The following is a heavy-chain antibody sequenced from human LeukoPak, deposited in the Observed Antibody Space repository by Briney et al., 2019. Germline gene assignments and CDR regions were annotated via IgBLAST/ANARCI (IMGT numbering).Heavy chain of an antibody. V-gene: IGHV4-34*01. J-gene: IGHJ4*02. D-gene: IGHD6-13*01. CDR2: INHSGST. CDR3: ARRIAAAGNSPHRKRALGY. CDR1: GGSFSGYY. Sequence: SETLSLTCAVYGGSFSGYYWSWIRQPPGKGLEWIGEINHSGSTNYNPSLKSRVTISVDTSKNQFSLKLSSVTAADTAVYYCARRIAAAGNSPHRKRALGYWGQGTLVTVSS.